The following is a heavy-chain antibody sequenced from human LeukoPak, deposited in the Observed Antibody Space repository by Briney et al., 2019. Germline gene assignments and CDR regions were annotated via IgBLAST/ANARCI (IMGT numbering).Heavy chain of an antibody. D-gene: IGHD2-2*01. J-gene: IGHJ6*04. Sequence: ASVKVSCKASGYIFTNYAMHWVRQAPGQRPEWMGWINSGNGDTKYSQTFRDRVTITRDTSASTAYMELSSLRSEDTAVYYCARGDCSNCYNTDVWGKGPTVTVSS. V-gene: IGHV1-3*01. CDR3: ARGDCSNCYNTDV. CDR2: INSGNGDT. CDR1: GYIFTNYA.